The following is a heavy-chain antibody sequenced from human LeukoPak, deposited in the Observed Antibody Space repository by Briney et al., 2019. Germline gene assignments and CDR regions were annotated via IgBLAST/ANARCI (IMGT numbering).Heavy chain of an antibody. CDR1: GGSIRSSSYY. J-gene: IGHJ3*02. D-gene: IGHD3-16*02. CDR3: ARDVYRGPLGPQAFDI. CDR2: IYYSGST. V-gene: IGHV4-39*07. Sequence: PSETLSLTCTVSGGSIRSSSYYWGWIRQPPGKGLEWIGSIYYSGSTYYNPSLKSRVTISRDTSKNQFSLKLSSVTAADTAVYYCARDVYRGPLGPQAFDIWGQGTMVTVSS.